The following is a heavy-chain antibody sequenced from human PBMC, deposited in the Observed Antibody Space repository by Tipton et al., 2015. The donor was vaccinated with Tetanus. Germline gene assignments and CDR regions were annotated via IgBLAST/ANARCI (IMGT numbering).Heavy chain of an antibody. V-gene: IGHV1-2*02. Sequence: QMQLVQSGAEVKKPGASVKVSCKASGYTFTGYYIYWERQAPGQGLEWMGGVDPNSGGTVYAQKFQGRVTMTRDTSISTAYMELRSLRSDDTAVYYCARDRGDYIYYGMDVWGPGTTVTVS. CDR3: ARDRGDYIYYGMDV. CDR1: GYTFTGYY. CDR2: VDPNSGGT. J-gene: IGHJ6*02. D-gene: IGHD3-22*01.